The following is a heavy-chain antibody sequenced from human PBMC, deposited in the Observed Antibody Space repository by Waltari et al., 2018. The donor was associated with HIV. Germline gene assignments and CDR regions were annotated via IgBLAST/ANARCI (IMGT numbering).Heavy chain of an antibody. CDR2: IWYDGTNK. V-gene: IGHV3-33*01. Sequence: QVEVVASVGGVVQPGGSVRLSCAASGGTFSSFGMHWLRQAPGKGLEWVAVIWYDGTNKYYGDSVKGRFTISRDNSKDMVYLQMDSLRVEDTGVYYCARDRRSTVIGPDYWGQGTVVVVSS. D-gene: IGHD4-17*01. CDR3: ARDRRSTVIGPDY. CDR1: GGTFSSFG. J-gene: IGHJ4*02.